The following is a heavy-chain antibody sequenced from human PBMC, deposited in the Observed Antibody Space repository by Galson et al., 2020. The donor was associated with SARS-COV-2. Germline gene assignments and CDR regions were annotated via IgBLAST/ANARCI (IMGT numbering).Heavy chain of an antibody. CDR2: ISYDGGLQ. Sequence: GESLKISCAASGFTFSSYAMHWVRQAPGMGLEWVAVISYDGGLQYYADSVKGRFTISRDNSKNTLSLQMNSLRAEDTAVYYCARGYSSGWWYYFDYWGQGTLVTVSS. CDR3: ARGYSSGWWYYFDY. D-gene: IGHD6-19*01. J-gene: IGHJ4*02. CDR1: GFTFSSYA. V-gene: IGHV3-30*04.